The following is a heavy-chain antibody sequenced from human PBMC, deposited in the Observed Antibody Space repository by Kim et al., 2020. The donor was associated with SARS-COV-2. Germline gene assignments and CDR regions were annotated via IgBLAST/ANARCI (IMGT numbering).Heavy chain of an antibody. Sequence: GGSLRLSCAASGFTFSSYDMHWVRQATGKGLEWVSAIGTAGDTYYPGSVKGRFTISRENAKNSLYLQMNSLRAGDTAVYYCARDLPYYDILTGGYYYYGMDVWGQGTTVTVSS. V-gene: IGHV3-13*01. CDR1: GFTFSSYD. CDR2: IGTAGDT. D-gene: IGHD3-9*01. CDR3: ARDLPYYDILTGGYYYYGMDV. J-gene: IGHJ6*02.